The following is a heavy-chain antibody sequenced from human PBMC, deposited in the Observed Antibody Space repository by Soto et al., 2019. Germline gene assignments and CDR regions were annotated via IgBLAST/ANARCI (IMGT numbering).Heavy chain of an antibody. CDR3: ARDGGGLAL. D-gene: IGHD3-16*01. Sequence: QLVESGGDLVQPGWSVRLSCAASGFTFSSYWMHWVRQAPGKGLVWVSRISGDGSSTSYADSVRGRFTISRDNAKDTLYLQMNSLRVDDTAVYYCARDGGGLALWGQGALVTVSS. CDR2: ISGDGSST. CDR1: GFTFSSYW. J-gene: IGHJ4*02. V-gene: IGHV3-74*01.